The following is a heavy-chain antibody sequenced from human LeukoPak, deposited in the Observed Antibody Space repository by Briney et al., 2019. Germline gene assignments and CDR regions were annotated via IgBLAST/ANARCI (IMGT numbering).Heavy chain of an antibody. Sequence: ASVKVSCKASGFTFTSYGISWVRQAPGQGLEWMGWISAYNGNTNYAQKLQGRVTMTTDTSTSTAYMELRSLRSDDTAVYYCARARYSNPLFDPWGQGTLVTVSS. CDR1: GFTFTSYG. D-gene: IGHD4-11*01. CDR3: ARARYSNPLFDP. J-gene: IGHJ5*02. CDR2: ISAYNGNT. V-gene: IGHV1-18*01.